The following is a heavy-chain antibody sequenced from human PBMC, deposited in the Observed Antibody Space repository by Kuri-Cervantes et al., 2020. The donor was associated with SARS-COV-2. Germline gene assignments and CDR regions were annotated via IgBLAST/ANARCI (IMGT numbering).Heavy chain of an antibody. CDR2: IYTSGST. J-gene: IGHJ4*02. CDR1: GYSISSGSYY. Sequence: LRLSCAVSGYSISSGSYYWSWIRQPAGKGLEWIGRIYTSGSTNYNPSLKSRVTISVDTSKNQFSLKLSSVTAADTAVYYCASPGHILLQWSYFDYWGQGTLVTVSS. V-gene: IGHV4-61*02. CDR3: ASPGHILLQWSYFDY. D-gene: IGHD2-8*01.